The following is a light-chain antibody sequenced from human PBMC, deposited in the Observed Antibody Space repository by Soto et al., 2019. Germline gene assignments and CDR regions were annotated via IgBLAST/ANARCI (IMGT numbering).Light chain of an antibody. J-gene: IGKJ4*01. Sequence: DIVMTQSPDSLAVSLGERATINCKSSQSVLYSSNNKNYLAWYQQKPGQPPKLLIYWASTRKSGVPDRFSGSGSGTDFTLTISSLQAEDVAVYYCQQYYSTPHTFGGGTKVEIK. V-gene: IGKV4-1*01. CDR3: QQYYSTPHT. CDR1: QSVLYSSNNKNY. CDR2: WAS.